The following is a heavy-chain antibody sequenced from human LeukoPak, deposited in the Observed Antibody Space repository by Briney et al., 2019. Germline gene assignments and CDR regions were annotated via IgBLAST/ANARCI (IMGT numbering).Heavy chain of an antibody. V-gene: IGHV4-34*01. CDR3: ARAQGAAMGDLGFDY. CDR2: INHSGST. CDR1: GGSFSGYY. J-gene: IGHJ4*02. D-gene: IGHD2-2*01. Sequence: PSETLSLTCAVYGGSFSGYYWSWIRQPPGKGLEWIGEINHSGSTNYNPSLKSRVTISVDTSKNQFSLKLSSVTAADTAVYYCARAQGAAMGDLGFDYWGQGTLVTVSS.